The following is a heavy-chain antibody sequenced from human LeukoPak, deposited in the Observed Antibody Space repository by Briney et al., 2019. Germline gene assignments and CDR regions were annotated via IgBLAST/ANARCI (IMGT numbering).Heavy chain of an antibody. D-gene: IGHD3-22*01. J-gene: IGHJ4*02. CDR1: GGSISSYY. CDR3: ARDRPGYYDSSGYLDY. V-gene: IGHV4-4*07. Sequence: SETLSLTCTVSGGSISSYYWSWIRQPAGKGLEWIGRIYTSGSTNYNPSLKSRVTISVDKSKNQYSLKLSSVTAADTAVYYCARDRPGYYDSSGYLDYWGQGTLVTASS. CDR2: IYTSGST.